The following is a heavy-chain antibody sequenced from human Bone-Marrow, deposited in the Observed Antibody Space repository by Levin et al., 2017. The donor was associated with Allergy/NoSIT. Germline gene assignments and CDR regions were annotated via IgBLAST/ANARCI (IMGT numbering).Heavy chain of an antibody. CDR2: IYYSGST. D-gene: IGHD3-3*01. V-gene: IGHV4-61*01. CDR3: ARVGGPITIVGVVRGSNWFDP. CDR1: GGSVSSGSYY. Sequence: SETLSLTCTVSGGSVSSGSYYWSWIRQPPGKGLEWIGYIYYSGSTNYNPSLKSRVTISVDTSKNQFSLKLSSVTAADTAVYYCARVGGPITIVGVVRGSNWFDPWGQGTLVTVSS. J-gene: IGHJ5*02.